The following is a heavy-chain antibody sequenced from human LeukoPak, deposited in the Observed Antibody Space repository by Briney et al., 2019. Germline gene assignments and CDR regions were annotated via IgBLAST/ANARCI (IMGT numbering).Heavy chain of an antibody. CDR1: GFTFSSYA. V-gene: IGHV3-23*01. Sequence: GGSLRLSCAASGFTFSSYAMSWVRQAPGKGLEWVSAISGSGGSTYYADSVKGRFTISRDNAKNSLYLQMNCLRAEDTAVYYCARELAAEKDFDYWGQGTLVTVSS. J-gene: IGHJ4*02. CDR2: ISGSGGST. D-gene: IGHD6-13*01. CDR3: ARELAAEKDFDY.